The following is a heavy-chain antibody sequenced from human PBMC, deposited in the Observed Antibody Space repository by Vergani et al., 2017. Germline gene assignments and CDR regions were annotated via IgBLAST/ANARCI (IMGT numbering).Heavy chain of an antibody. J-gene: IGHJ5*02. D-gene: IGHD3-22*01. V-gene: IGHV4-61*02. Sequence: QVQLQESGPGLVKPSQTLSLTCTVSGGSITSNHYYWSWIRQPAGKGLEWIGRIYTSGDSNYIPSLKSRLTLSVDTSKNQFSLRLTSVTAADTAVYYCARDDSSGPNWFDPWGQGTLVTVSS. CDR2: IYTSGDS. CDR1: GGSITSNHYY. CDR3: ARDDSSGPNWFDP.